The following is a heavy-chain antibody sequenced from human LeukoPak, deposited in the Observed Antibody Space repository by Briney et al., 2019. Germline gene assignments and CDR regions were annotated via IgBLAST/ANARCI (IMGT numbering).Heavy chain of an antibody. CDR1: VGSIIYHY. CDR2: IYTSGST. CDR3: VRSLYSSGWSKEYWYFDV. D-gene: IGHD6-19*01. V-gene: IGHV4-4*07. J-gene: IGHJ2*01. Sequence: SGTLSLTFTVCVGSIIYHYWRWIGPPASREVEWIGRIYTSGSTNYNPSPKGRVPISVDKSKNQYSLKLSSLTAADTAVYYCVRSLYSSGWSKEYWYFDVWRRGTMVTVCS.